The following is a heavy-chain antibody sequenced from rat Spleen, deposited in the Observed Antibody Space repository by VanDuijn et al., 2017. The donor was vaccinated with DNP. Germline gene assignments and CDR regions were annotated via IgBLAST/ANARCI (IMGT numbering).Heavy chain of an antibody. CDR1: GFTFNKYW. D-gene: IGHD1-2*01. V-gene: IGHV5-31*01. CDR3: ATAIGDY. J-gene: IGHJ2*01. CDR2: ITSSGGST. Sequence: EVQLVESGGDLVQPGRSLKLSCVASGFTFNKYWMTWIRQVPGKGLEWVAAITSSGGSTYYPDSVNGRFTISRDNAKNTLYLQMNSLRSEDTATYYCATAIGDYWGQGVMVTVSS.